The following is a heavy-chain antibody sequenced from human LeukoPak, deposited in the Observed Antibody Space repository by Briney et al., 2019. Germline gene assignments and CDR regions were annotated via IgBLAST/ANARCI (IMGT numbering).Heavy chain of an antibody. Sequence: GGSLRLSCVASGLTFGTNELNWARQAPGKGLEWVSYISSSASVTHYADSVRGRFTISRDNAKNSLYLQMNSLRAEDTAVYYCAGGRRRDTVVTPPPFDSWGQGTLVTVSS. CDR1: GLTFGTNE. J-gene: IGHJ4*02. D-gene: IGHD4-23*01. CDR2: ISSSASVT. V-gene: IGHV3-48*03. CDR3: AGGRRRDTVVTPPPFDS.